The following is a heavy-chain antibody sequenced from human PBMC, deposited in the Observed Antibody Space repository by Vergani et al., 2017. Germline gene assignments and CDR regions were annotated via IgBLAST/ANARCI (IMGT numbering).Heavy chain of an antibody. D-gene: IGHD1-26*01. CDR1: GFTFDDYA. CDR3: AKGVGATYLFDY. V-gene: IGHV3-9*01. J-gene: IGHJ4*02. Sequence: EVQLVESGGGLVQPGRSLRLSCAASGFTFDDYAMHLVRQAPGKGLEWVSGISWNSGSIGYADSVKGGFTISRDNAKNSLYLQMNSLRADDTALYYCAKGVGATYLFDYWGQGTLVTVSS. CDR2: ISWNSGSI.